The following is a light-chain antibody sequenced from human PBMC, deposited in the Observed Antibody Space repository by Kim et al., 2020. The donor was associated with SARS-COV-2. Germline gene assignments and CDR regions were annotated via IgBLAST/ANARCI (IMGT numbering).Light chain of an antibody. Sequence: GQSITISCTGTSSDLGSYNLVSWYQQHPGKAPKLMIYEGSKRPSGVSNRFSGSKSGNTASLTISGLQAEDEADYYCCSYAGSSAWVFGGGTQLTVL. CDR3: CSYAGSSAWV. CDR2: EGS. CDR1: SSDLGSYNL. V-gene: IGLV2-23*01. J-gene: IGLJ3*02.